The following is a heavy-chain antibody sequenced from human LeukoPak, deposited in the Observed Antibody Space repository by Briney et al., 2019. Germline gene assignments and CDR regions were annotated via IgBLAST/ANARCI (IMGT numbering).Heavy chain of an antibody. Sequence: GGSLRLSCAASGYTFTSYAMHWVRQAPGQRLEWMGWINAGNGNTKYSQKFQGRVTITRDTSASTAYMELSSLRSEDTAVYYCARERYFDWIQIDYWGQGTLVTVSS. CDR1: GYTFTSYA. CDR3: ARERYFDWIQIDY. V-gene: IGHV1-3*01. D-gene: IGHD3-9*01. CDR2: INAGNGNT. J-gene: IGHJ4*02.